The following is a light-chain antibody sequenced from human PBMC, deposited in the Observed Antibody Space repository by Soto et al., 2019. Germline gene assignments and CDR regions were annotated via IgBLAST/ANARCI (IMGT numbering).Light chain of an antibody. CDR2: AAS. CDR1: QSVSVNS. Sequence: EIVLTQSPGTLSLSPGEGATLSCRASQSVSVNSLAWYQQKGGQAPRLLIYAASTRATGVPDRFSGTGSGTDFALTISRLETDDSAVYYCQQYGGSPFTFGPGTKVDIK. CDR3: QQYGGSPFT. J-gene: IGKJ3*01. V-gene: IGKV3-20*01.